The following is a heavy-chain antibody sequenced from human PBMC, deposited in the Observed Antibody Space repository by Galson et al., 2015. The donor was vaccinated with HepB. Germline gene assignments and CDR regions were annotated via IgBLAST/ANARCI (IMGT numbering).Heavy chain of an antibody. CDR2: IYSGGST. CDR3: ARGTDGGNSPFDF. Sequence: LRLSCAASGFTVSRTYMSWVRQAPGKGLEWVSVIYSGGSTYYADSVKGRFTISRDNSKNTLYLQMNGLRAEDTAVYYCARGTDGGNSPFDFWGQGTLVTVSS. V-gene: IGHV3-66*01. D-gene: IGHD4-23*01. CDR1: GFTVSRTY. J-gene: IGHJ4*02.